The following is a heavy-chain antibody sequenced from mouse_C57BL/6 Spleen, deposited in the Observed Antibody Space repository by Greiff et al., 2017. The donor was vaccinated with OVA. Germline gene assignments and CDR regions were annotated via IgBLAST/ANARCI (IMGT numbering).Heavy chain of an antibody. V-gene: IGHV1-52*01. CDR2: IDPSDSET. Sequence: QVQLQQPGAELVRPGSSVKLSCKASGYTFTRYWMHWVKQRPIQGLEWIGIIDPSDSETHYTHKFKAQATLTVDNSSSTAYMQLSSLTSEDSAVYYCARHYGYDAYYYAMDYWGQGTSVTVSS. CDR3: ARHYGYDAYYYAMDY. D-gene: IGHD2-2*01. CDR1: GYTFTRYW. J-gene: IGHJ4*01.